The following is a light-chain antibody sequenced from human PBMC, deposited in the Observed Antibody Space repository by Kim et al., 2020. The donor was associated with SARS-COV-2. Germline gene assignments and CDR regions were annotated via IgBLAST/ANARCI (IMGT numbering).Light chain of an antibody. V-gene: IGLV3-19*01. Sequence: SSELTQDPAVSVALGQTVRITCQGDSLRSYYASWYQQKPGQAPVLVIYGKNNRPSGIPDRFSGSSSRNTASLTITGAQAEDEADYYCNSRDSSGNLLVFG. CDR3: NSRDSSGNLLV. CDR1: SLRSYY. J-gene: IGLJ3*02. CDR2: GKN.